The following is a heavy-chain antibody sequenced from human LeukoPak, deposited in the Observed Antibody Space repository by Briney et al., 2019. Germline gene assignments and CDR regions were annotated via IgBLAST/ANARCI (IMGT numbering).Heavy chain of an antibody. CDR2: ITSDGSSR. CDR3: VYSGNYRFDY. V-gene: IGHV3-74*01. Sequence: GGSLRLSCAASGFPFNSHWMHWVRQAPGKGLVWVSRITSDGSSRRCAECVKGRFPISRDNAKNTLYLEMNSLRDEDTAIYYCVYSGNYRFDYWGQGTLVTVSS. J-gene: IGHJ4*02. D-gene: IGHD1-26*01. CDR1: GFPFNSHW.